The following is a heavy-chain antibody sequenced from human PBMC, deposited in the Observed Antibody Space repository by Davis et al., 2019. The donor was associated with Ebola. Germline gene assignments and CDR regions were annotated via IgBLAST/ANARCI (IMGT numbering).Heavy chain of an antibody. CDR1: GFTFSSYW. J-gene: IGHJ6*02. D-gene: IGHD4-17*01. Sequence: PGGSLRLSCAASGFTFSSYWMSWVRQAPGKGLEWVANIKQDGSEKYYVDSVKGRFTISRDNAKNSLYLQMNSLRAEDTAVYYCARVGMDYGDYYYYGMDVWGQGTTVTVSS. CDR3: ARVGMDYGDYYYYGMDV. V-gene: IGHV3-7*01. CDR2: IKQDGSEK.